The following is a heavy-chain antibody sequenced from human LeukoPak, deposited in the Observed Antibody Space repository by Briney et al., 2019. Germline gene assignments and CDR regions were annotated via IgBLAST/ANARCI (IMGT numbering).Heavy chain of an antibody. D-gene: IGHD1-26*01. Sequence: PSETLSLTCAVYGGSFSGYYLSWIRQPPRKGLEWIGEISHSGWANYNPSLKSRVTLSLDTSPTQFSLKLSSVTAADTPLYHCARGHIPSGTYLLSDYWGQGTLLTVSS. CDR3: ARGHIPSGTYLLSDY. J-gene: IGHJ4*02. V-gene: IGHV4-34*01. CDR1: GGSFSGYY. CDR2: ISHSGWA.